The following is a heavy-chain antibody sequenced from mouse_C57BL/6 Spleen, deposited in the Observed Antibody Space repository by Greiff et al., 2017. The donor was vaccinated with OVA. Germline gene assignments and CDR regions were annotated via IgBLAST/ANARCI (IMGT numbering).Heavy chain of an antibody. CDR3: ARKGTSYGCAY. V-gene: IGHV1-61*01. D-gene: IGHD5-5*01. J-gene: IGHJ3*01. Sequence: VQLQQPGAELVRPGSSVKLSCKASGYTFTSYWMDWVKQRPGQGLEWIGNIYPSDSETHYTQKSSDKATFTVDKSSSTAHMHLSILRSEDSEVYYCARKGTSYGCAYWGQGTLVTVSA. CDR2: IYPSDSET. CDR1: GYTFTSYW.